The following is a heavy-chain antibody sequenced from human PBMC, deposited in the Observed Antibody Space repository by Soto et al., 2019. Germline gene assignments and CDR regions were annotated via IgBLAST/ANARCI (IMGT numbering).Heavy chain of an antibody. D-gene: IGHD7-27*01. CDR2: NFPIFGTA. CDR1: GGTFSSYA. V-gene: IGHV1-69*01. J-gene: IGHJ6*02. CDR3: ARGELGIGYYYYYGMDV. Sequence: QVQLVQSGAEVKKPGSSVKVSCKASGGTFSSYAISWVRQAPGQGLEWMGGNFPIFGTANYAQKFQGRVTITADESTSTAYMELSSLRSEDTAVYYCARGELGIGYYYYYGMDVWGQGTTVTVSS.